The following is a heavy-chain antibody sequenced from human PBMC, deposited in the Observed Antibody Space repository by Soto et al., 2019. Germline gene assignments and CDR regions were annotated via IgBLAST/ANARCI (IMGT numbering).Heavy chain of an antibody. CDR3: ARGFSSSWDNWFDP. CDR1: GGSISSGDYY. CDR2: IYYSGST. D-gene: IGHD6-13*01. V-gene: IGHV4-31*03. Sequence: SETLSLTCTVSGGSISSGDYYWSWIRLHPGKGLECIGYIYYSGSTYYNPSLKSRVTISVDTSKNQFSLNLSSVTAADTAVYYCARGFSSSWDNWFDPWGQGALVTVSS. J-gene: IGHJ5*02.